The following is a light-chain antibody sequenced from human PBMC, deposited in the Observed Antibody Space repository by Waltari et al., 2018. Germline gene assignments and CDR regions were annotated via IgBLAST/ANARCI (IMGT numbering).Light chain of an antibody. J-gene: IGLJ3*02. CDR2: DVS. V-gene: IGLV2-14*01. Sequence: QSALTQPASVSGSPGQSITISCTGPSSDVGGSNCVSLYQQHPGQAPKLMIYDVSKRPSGVSNRFSGSKSGNTASLTISGLQAEDEADYYCSSYTSSSRVFGGGTKLTVL. CDR1: SSDVGGSNC. CDR3: SSYTSSSRV.